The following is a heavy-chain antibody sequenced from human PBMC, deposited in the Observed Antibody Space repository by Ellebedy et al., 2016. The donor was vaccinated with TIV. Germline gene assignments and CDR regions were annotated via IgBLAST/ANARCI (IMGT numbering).Heavy chain of an antibody. J-gene: IGHJ4*02. V-gene: IGHV4-34*01. CDR3: ASLRD. CDR2: INHSGVT. CDR1: SGSLSGYF. Sequence: SETLSLTXAVHSGSLSGYFWTWIRQLPGKGLEWIGEINHSGVTNCNPSLKSRVTISVDTSKDHFSLNLTSTTAADTAVYYCASLRDWGQGTLVTVSS.